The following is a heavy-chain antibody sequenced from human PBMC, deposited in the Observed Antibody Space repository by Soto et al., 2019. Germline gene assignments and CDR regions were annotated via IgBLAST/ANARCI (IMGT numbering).Heavy chain of an antibody. J-gene: IGHJ6*02. CDR2: IVVGSGNT. V-gene: IGHV1-58*01. CDR1: GFTFTSSA. CDR3: AAEIEIATPMDV. D-gene: IGHD6-13*01. Sequence: SVKVSCKASGFTFTSSAVQWVRQARGQRLEWIGWIVVGSGNTNYAQKFQERVTITRDMSTSTAYMELSSLRSEDAAVYYCAAEIEIATPMDVWGQGTTVTVSS.